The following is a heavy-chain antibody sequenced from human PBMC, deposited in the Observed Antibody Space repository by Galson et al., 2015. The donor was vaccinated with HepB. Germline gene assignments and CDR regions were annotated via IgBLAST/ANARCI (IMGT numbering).Heavy chain of an antibody. Sequence: SLRLSCAASGFSFSDYWMSWIRQAPGKRPEWVANIRYDEYDYYSEDFAKGRFTISRDNARNSVFLQMSSLRHDDTAIYYCVRARTYKGGNFFDFWGQGALVTVSS. V-gene: IGHV3-7*03. CDR3: VRARTYKGGNFFDF. J-gene: IGHJ4*02. CDR1: GFSFSDYW. D-gene: IGHD3-10*01. CDR2: IRYDEYDY.